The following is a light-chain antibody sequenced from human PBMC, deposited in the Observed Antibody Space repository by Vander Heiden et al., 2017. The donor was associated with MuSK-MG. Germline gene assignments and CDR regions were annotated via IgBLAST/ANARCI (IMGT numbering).Light chain of an antibody. J-gene: IGKJ2*01. CDR1: QSVSGN. V-gene: IGKV3-15*01. CDR2: AAS. CDR3: QQYKNWPYT. Sequence: EIVMTQSPATLSVSPGERATLSCRASQSVSGNLAWYQQRPGQAPRLLIYAASTRATSLPARFSGSGSGTDFTLTISSLQSEDFAVYYCQQYKNWPYTFGQGTKVEIK.